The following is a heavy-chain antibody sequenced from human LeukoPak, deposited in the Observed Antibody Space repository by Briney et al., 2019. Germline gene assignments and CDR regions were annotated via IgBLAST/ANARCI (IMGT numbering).Heavy chain of an antibody. D-gene: IGHD3-16*01. V-gene: IGHV1-69*13. CDR2: LFPIFGAE. CDR3: ARWLRDYIWGSRKPTYNWLDP. Sequence: SVKVSCKPSRGTFSSYAISWVRQAPGQGLWWMGGLFPIFGAENYAQKFQGRVTITADESTSTAYMELSSLRSEDTAVYYCARWLRDYIWGSRKPTYNWLDPWGQGTLVTVSS. CDR1: RGTFSSYA. J-gene: IGHJ5*02.